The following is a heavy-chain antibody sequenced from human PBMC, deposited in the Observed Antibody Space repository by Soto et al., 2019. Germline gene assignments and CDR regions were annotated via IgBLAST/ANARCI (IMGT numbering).Heavy chain of an antibody. Sequence: QVQLVQSGAEVKKPGSSVKVSCKASGGTFSSYAISWVRQAPGHGLEWMGGIIPIFGTANHAQKFQGRVTITADESASTAYMELSSLRSEDTAVYYCASQGRYCGGGGYTDYWGQGTLVTVSS. CDR3: ASQGRYCGGGGYTDY. CDR1: GGTFSSYA. D-gene: IGHD2-21*02. V-gene: IGHV1-69*12. CDR2: IIPIFGTA. J-gene: IGHJ4*02.